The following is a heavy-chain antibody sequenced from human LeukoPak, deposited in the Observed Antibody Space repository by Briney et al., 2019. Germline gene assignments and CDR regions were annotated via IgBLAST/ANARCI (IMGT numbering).Heavy chain of an antibody. CDR3: ARGRRDCSGDCYVAFDI. Sequence: PPGGSLRLSCTASGFIFRDYVMSWVRQAPAKGPEWVAAIWRTGDWTHYVDSVKGRFTISRDNSKNTLFLQMNSLRAEDTAVYYCARGRRDCSGDCYVAFDIWGQGTMVTVSS. V-gene: IGHV3-23*05. D-gene: IGHD2-21*02. CDR1: GFIFRDYV. J-gene: IGHJ3*02. CDR2: IWRTGDWT.